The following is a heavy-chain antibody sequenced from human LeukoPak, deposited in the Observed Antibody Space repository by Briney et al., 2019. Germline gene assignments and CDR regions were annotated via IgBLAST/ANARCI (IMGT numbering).Heavy chain of an antibody. CDR1: GGSINCSTYY. V-gene: IGHV4-39*02. J-gene: IGHJ2*01. CDR2: SYYSGIA. CDR3: AREAGLGAWEWLRGPTSNWYFDL. D-gene: IGHD5-12*01. Sequence: PSETLSLTCNVSGGSINCSTYYWGWVRQPPGKGLEWIGSSYYSGIAYYNPSLKSRVSISVDTSKNQFSLKLNSVIAADTAVYYCAREAGLGAWEWLRGPTSNWYFDLWGRGTLVTVSS.